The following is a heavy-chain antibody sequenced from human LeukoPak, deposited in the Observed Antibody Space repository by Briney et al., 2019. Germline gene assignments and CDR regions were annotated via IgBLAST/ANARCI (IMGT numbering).Heavy chain of an antibody. D-gene: IGHD4-17*01. Sequence: ASVKVSCKASGYTFTSYYMHWVRQTPGQGLEWMGIINPSGGSTSYAQKFQGRVTMTRDTSTSTVYMELSSLRSEDTAVYYCARYSDYGASGWYFDLWGRGTLVTVSS. CDR3: ARYSDYGASGWYFDL. V-gene: IGHV1-46*01. CDR2: INPSGGST. CDR1: GYTFTSYY. J-gene: IGHJ2*01.